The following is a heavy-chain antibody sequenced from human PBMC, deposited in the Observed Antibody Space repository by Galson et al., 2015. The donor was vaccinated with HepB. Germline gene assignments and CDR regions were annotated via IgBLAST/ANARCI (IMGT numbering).Heavy chain of an antibody. D-gene: IGHD3-16*02. V-gene: IGHV3-74*01. CDR1: GFTFSSYW. Sequence: SLRLSCAASGFTFSSYWMHWVRQVPGKGLVWVSRIKSDGSTTSYADSVKGRFTISRDNAKNTLYLQMNGLRVEDTAVYYCARGLITFGGVIVLHASDIWGQGTMVTVSS. CDR3: ARGLITFGGVIVLHASDI. CDR2: IKSDGSTT. J-gene: IGHJ3*02.